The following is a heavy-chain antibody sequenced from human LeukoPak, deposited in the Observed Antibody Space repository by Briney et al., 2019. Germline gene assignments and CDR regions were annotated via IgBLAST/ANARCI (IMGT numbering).Heavy chain of an antibody. CDR2: IRSDGSDT. D-gene: IGHD2/OR15-2a*01. CDR3: ARDWFHAIDY. CDR1: GFTFSDTW. V-gene: IGHV3-74*01. Sequence: GGSLRLSCAASGFTFSDTWMHWVRQAPGKGLVWVSRIRSDGSDTRYAESVKGRFTISRDNAKNTLYLQMNSLRAEDTAVYYCARDWFHAIDYWGQGTLVTISS. J-gene: IGHJ4*02.